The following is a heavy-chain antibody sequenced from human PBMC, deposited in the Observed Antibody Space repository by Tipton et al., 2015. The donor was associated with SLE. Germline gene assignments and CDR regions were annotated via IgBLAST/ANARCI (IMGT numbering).Heavy chain of an antibody. Sequence: LSLTCTVSGGSISSYYWSWIRQPPGKGLEWIGYIYYSGSTNYNPSLKSRVTISVDTSKNQFSLKLSSVTAADTAVYYCARPAGDGGMDWFDPWGQGTLVTVSS. D-gene: IGHD4-23*01. CDR3: ARPAGDGGMDWFDP. CDR1: GGSISSYY. V-gene: IGHV4-59*08. J-gene: IGHJ5*02. CDR2: IYYSGST.